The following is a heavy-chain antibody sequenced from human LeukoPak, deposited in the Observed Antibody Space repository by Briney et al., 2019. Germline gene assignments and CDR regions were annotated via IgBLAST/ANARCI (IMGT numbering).Heavy chain of an antibody. CDR1: GFTFSDYY. CDR2: ISSSGSTI. CDR3: ARVRDDIVVVPAAIRSYYFDY. J-gene: IGHJ4*02. D-gene: IGHD2-2*02. V-gene: IGHV3-11*04. Sequence: GGSLRLSCAASGFTFSDYYMSWIRQAPGKGLEWVSYISSSGSTIYYADSVKGRFTISRDNAKNSLYLQMNSLRAEDTAVYYCARVRDDIVVVPAAIRSYYFDYWGQGTLVTVSS.